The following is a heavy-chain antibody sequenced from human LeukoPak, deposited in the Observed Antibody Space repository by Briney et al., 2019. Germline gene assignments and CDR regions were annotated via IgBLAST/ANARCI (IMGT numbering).Heavy chain of an antibody. V-gene: IGHV1-46*01. J-gene: IGHJ4*02. CDR2: IIPSGGST. CDR3: ARVPGTHFDY. CDR1: GYTFSRYY. D-gene: IGHD1-14*01. Sequence: ASVTVSCKASGYTFSRYYIHWLRQAPGQGLEWMGVIIPSGGSTDYAQKFQGRVTMTRDTSTSTVYMELSSLRSEDTAVYYCARVPGTHFDYWGREPWSPSLQ.